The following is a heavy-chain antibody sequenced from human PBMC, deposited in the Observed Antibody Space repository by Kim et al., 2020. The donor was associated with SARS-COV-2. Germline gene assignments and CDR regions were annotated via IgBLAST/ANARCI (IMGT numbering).Heavy chain of an antibody. V-gene: IGHV3-7*04. J-gene: IGHJ4*02. D-gene: IGHD2-2*01. Sequence: DAVNGRFTTHRDNAKNTMYQQMNSLRDEDTAVYYCGRGSTTNRGLFGYWGQGTLVTVSS. CDR3: GRGSTTNRGLFGY.